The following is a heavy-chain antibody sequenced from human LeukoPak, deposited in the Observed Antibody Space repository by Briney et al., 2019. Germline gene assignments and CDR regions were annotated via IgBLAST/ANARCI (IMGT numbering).Heavy chain of an antibody. Sequence: GGSLRLSCVGSGFTFRSHAMSWVRQASEKGLEFVSGIYENGGTTYYADSVKGRFSISRDNSKNTLYLQMDSLRGEDTAVYYCAKDFRIGYSAHFDYWGQGALVTVSS. CDR1: GFTFRSHA. D-gene: IGHD2-21*01. CDR3: AKDFRIGYSAHFDY. V-gene: IGHV3-23*01. CDR2: IYENGGTT. J-gene: IGHJ4*02.